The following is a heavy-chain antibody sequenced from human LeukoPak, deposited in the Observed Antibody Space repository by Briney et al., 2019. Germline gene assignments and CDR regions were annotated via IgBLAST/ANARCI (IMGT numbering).Heavy chain of an antibody. D-gene: IGHD3-16*01. J-gene: IGHJ4*02. V-gene: IGHV3-21*01. Sequence: GGSLRLSCAASGFTFSSYSMNWVRQAPGKWLEWVSSISSSSSYIYYADSVKGRFTISRDNAKNSLYLQMISLRAEDTAVYYCARDYGPNYFDYWGQGTLVTVSS. CDR2: ISSSSSYI. CDR3: ARDYGPNYFDY. CDR1: GFTFSSYS.